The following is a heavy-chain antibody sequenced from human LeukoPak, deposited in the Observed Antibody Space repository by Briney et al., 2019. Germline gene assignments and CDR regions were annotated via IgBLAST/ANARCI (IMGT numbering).Heavy chain of an antibody. CDR1: GFTVSSNY. V-gene: IGHV3-66*04. Sequence: PGGSLRLSCAASGFTVSSNYMSWVRQAPGKGLEWVSVIYSGGSTYYADSAKGRFTIFRDNSKNTLYLQMSSLRAEDTALYYCARLWGSIWAFDIWGQGTMVTVSS. J-gene: IGHJ3*02. CDR2: IYSGGST. D-gene: IGHD7-27*01. CDR3: ARLWGSIWAFDI.